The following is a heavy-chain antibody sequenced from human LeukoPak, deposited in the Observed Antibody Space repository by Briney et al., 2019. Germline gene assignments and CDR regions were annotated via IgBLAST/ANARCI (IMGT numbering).Heavy chain of an antibody. CDR2: IRNNGGTT. CDR3: TKAYHLSGCLIDY. V-gene: IGHV3-23*01. CDR1: GITFSSYA. Sequence: GGSLRLSCAASGITFSSYAMTWVRQAPGKGLEWVASIRNNGGTTDYADSVKGRFSISRDNAKNTLYLQMNSLRAEDTAVYYCTKAYHLSGCLIDYRGQGTLVTVSS. J-gene: IGHJ4*02. D-gene: IGHD6-19*01.